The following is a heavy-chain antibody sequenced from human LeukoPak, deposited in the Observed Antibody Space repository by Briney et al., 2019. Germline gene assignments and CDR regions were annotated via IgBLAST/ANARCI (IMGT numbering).Heavy chain of an antibody. V-gene: IGHV3-23*01. Sequence: GGTLRLSCAASGITFSSYGMSWVRQAPGKGLEWVSSISSTGGTTYYADSVKGRFTISRDNSKNTLYLQMNSLRAEDTAIYYCAKNGDRGSYCTGGTCYPYFYYYMDVWGKGTTVTI. D-gene: IGHD2-15*01. J-gene: IGHJ6*03. CDR1: GITFSSYG. CDR2: ISSTGGTT. CDR3: AKNGDRGSYCTGGTCYPYFYYYMDV.